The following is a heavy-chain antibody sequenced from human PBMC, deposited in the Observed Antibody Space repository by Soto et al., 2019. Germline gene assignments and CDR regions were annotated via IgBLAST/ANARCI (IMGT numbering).Heavy chain of an antibody. D-gene: IGHD2-8*01. CDR1: GGTFSSYA. CDR3: AREGYCTNGVCYGGGYYYYGMDV. Sequence: GASVKVSCTASGGTFSSYAISWVRQAPGQGLEWMGGIIPIFGTANYAQKFQGRVTITADESTSTAYMELSSLRSEDTAVYYCAREGYCTNGVCYGGGYYYYGMDVWGQGTTVTVSS. V-gene: IGHV1-69*13. J-gene: IGHJ6*02. CDR2: IIPIFGTA.